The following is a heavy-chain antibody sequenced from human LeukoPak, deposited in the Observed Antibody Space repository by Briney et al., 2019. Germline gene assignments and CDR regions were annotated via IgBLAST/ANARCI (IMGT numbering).Heavy chain of an antibody. CDR1: GFTFDDYA. Sequence: GGSLRLSCAASGFTFDDYAMHRVRQAPGKGLEWVSRISWNSGSIAYADSVKGRFTISRDNAKNSVYLQMSSLRAEDMVLYYCAKEYSSSSGYFDYWGQGTLVTVSS. V-gene: IGHV3-9*03. D-gene: IGHD6-6*01. CDR2: ISWNSGSI. CDR3: AKEYSSSSGYFDY. J-gene: IGHJ4*02.